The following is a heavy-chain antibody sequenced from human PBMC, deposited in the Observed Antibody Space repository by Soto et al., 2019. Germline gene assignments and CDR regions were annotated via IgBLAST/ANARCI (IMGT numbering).Heavy chain of an antibody. CDR2: ISDDSSRT. CDR1: GFSFSTFE. J-gene: IGHJ5*01. CDR3: VKGGWLDF. Sequence: EVQLLESGGGLVQPAGSLRLSCAASGFSFSTFEMSWVRQAPGRGLEWVSFISDDSSRTYYADAVKGRFTISRGNSKYTLYLQMNSLTAEDTAVYACVKGGWLDFWGQGTLVTVSS. D-gene: IGHD3-16*01. V-gene: IGHV3-23*01.